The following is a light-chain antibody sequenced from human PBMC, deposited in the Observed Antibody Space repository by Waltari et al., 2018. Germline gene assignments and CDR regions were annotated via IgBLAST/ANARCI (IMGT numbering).Light chain of an antibody. CDR1: SSDVGSYNL. CDR2: EVS. V-gene: IGLV2-23*02. Sequence: QSALTQPASVSGSPGQSITISCTGTSSDVGSYNLVSWYQQHPGKAPKRMIYEVSKRPSGFSNRFSGSKSGNTASLTISGLQAEDEADYYCCSYAGSSPNYVFGTGTKVTVL. J-gene: IGLJ1*01. CDR3: CSYAGSSPNYV.